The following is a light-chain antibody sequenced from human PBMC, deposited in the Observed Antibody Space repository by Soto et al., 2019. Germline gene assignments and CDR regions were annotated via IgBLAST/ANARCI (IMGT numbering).Light chain of an antibody. V-gene: IGLV4-69*01. CDR3: QTWGTGSWV. CDR2: LNSDGSH. CDR1: SGHNTYA. J-gene: IGLJ3*02. Sequence: QLVLTQSPSASASLGASVKLTCTLSSGHNTYAIAWHQQQPEKGPRYLMKLNSDGSHSKGDGIPDRFSGSSSGAERYLTISRLQSEDEADYYCQTWGTGSWVFGGGTKLTVL.